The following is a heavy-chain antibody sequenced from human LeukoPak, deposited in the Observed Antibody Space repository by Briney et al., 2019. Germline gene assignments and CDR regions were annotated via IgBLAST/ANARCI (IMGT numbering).Heavy chain of an antibody. CDR2: ISGSGGST. J-gene: IGHJ4*02. CDR3: AKNTRYGGNEIDY. Sequence: GGSLRLSCAASGFTFSSYAMSWVRQAPGKGVELVSAISGSGGSTYYADSVKGRFTISRDNSKNTLYLQMNSLRAEDTAVYYCAKNTRYGGNEIDYWGQGTLVTVPS. CDR1: GFTFSSYA. V-gene: IGHV3-23*01. D-gene: IGHD4-23*01.